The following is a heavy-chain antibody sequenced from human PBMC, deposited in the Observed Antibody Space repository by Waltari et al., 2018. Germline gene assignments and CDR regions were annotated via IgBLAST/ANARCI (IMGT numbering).Heavy chain of an antibody. D-gene: IGHD3-9*01. J-gene: IGHJ6*02. CDR3: ARAYYDILTGFPLYGMDV. V-gene: IGHV4-34*01. CDR1: GGSFSGYY. Sequence: QVQLQQCGAGLLKPSETLSLTCAVYGGSFSGYYWSWIRQPPGKGLEWIGEINHSGSTNYNPSLKSRVTISVDTSKNQFSLKLSSVTAADTAVYYCARAYYDILTGFPLYGMDVWGQGTTVTVSS. CDR2: INHSGST.